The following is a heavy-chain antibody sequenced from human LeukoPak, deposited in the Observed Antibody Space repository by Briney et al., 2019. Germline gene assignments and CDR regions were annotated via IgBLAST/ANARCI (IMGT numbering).Heavy chain of an antibody. V-gene: IGHV4-30-4*07. J-gene: IGHJ6*03. Sequence: PSETLSLTCAVSGGSISSGGYSWSWIRQPPGKGLEWIGYIYYSGSTYYSGSTHYKLSLKSRATISVDTSKNQFSLKLSSVTAADTAVYYCARHRGSSWYTYYNYYYMDVWGKGTTVTISS. CDR2: IYY. CDR3: ARHRGSSWYTYYNYYYMDV. D-gene: IGHD6-13*01. CDR1: GGSISSGGYS.